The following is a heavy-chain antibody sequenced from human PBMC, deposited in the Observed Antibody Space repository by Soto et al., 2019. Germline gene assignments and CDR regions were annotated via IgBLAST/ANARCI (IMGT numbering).Heavy chain of an antibody. J-gene: IGHJ4*02. D-gene: IGHD5-12*01. CDR1: GGSISSGDYY. CDR2: IYYSGST. V-gene: IGHV4-31*01. Sequence: SETLSLTCTVSGGSISSGDYYWSWIRQHPGKGLEWIGYIYYSGSTYYNPSLKILFTISVDMSKTQFSLKLSSVTAADTAVYYCARDHSGYDYDYFDYWGQGTLVTVSS. CDR3: ARDHSGYDYDYFDY.